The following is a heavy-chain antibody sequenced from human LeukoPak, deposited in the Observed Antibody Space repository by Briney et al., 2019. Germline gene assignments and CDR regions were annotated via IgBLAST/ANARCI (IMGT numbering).Heavy chain of an antibody. CDR3: ARDSSSRPFDY. D-gene: IGHD6-19*01. J-gene: IGHJ4*02. V-gene: IGHV3-64*01. CDR1: GFTFSDYG. Sequence: GGSLTLSCAASGFTFSDYGMHWVRQAPGKGLEYVSTISSNGGSTYYAKSVKGRFTVSRDNSKNTLYLQMGRLSAEDMPVYYCARDSSSRPFDYWGQGPLVTVSS. CDR2: ISSNGGST.